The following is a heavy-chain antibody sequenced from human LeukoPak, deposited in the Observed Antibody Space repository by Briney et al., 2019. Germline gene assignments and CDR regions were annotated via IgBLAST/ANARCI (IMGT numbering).Heavy chain of an antibody. CDR3: AMVDTAMVNTY. V-gene: IGHV4-34*01. CDR2: INHSGST. D-gene: IGHD5-18*01. J-gene: IGHJ4*02. CDR1: GGSFSGYY. Sequence: PSETLSLTCAVYGGSFSGYYWSWIRQPPGKGLEWIGEINHSGSTNYNPSLKSRVTISVATSKTQFSLKLSSVTAADTAVYYCAMVDTAMVNTYWGQGTLVTVSS.